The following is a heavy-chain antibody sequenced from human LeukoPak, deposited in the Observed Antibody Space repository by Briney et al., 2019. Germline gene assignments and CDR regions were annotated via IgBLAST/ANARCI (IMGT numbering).Heavy chain of an antibody. CDR1: GVTLSPYG. Sequence: VQPGMSLILSCTASGVTLSPYGMNWVRQAPGKGLEWVSIIGGSGGTTYYADSVKGRFTISRDNSKNTLYLQMNSLRADDTAMYFCAKSSNGPNTAVDYWGQGTLVTVSS. CDR2: IGGSGGTT. D-gene: IGHD5-18*01. CDR3: AKSSNGPNTAVDY. V-gene: IGHV3-23*01. J-gene: IGHJ4*02.